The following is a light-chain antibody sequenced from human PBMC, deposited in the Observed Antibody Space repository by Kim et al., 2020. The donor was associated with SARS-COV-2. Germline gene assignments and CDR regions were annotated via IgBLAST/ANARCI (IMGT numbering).Light chain of an antibody. V-gene: IGLV3-19*01. J-gene: IGLJ2*01. Sequence: ELTQDPAVSVALGQTVRITCQGDSLRSYYASWYQQKPGQAPVLVIYGKNNRPSGIPDRFSGSSSGNTASLTITGAQAEDEADYYCNSRDSSGNHLVFGGGTKVTVL. CDR2: GKN. CDR1: SLRSYY. CDR3: NSRDSSGNHLV.